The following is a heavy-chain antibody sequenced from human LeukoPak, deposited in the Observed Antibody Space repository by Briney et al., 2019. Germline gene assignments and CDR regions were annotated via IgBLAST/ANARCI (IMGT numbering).Heavy chain of an antibody. J-gene: IGHJ5*02. CDR1: GYSFTDYY. CDR3: ARADRLHGGPYLIGP. D-gene: IGHD3-16*01. V-gene: IGHV1-2*02. CDR2: INPNSGGT. Sequence: ASVTVSFKTSGYSFTDYYMHWVRQAPGQGLEWMGWINPNSGGTNSAQKFQGRVTMTRDTSITTVYMEVNWLTSDDTAIYYCARADRLHGGPYLIGPWGQGTLVTVSS.